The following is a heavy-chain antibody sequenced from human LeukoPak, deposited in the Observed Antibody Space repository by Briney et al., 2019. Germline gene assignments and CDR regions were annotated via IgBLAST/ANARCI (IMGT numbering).Heavy chain of an antibody. Sequence: GGSLRLSCAASGFTVSSNYMSWVRQAPGKVLEWVSVIYSGGSTYYTDSVKGRFTISRDNSKNTLYLQMDSLRAEDTAVYYCAKGRGWEASYYYYYMDVWGKGTTVTISS. CDR1: GFTVSSNY. V-gene: IGHV3-66*02. CDR3: AKGRGWEASYYYYYMDV. D-gene: IGHD1-26*01. CDR2: IYSGGST. J-gene: IGHJ6*03.